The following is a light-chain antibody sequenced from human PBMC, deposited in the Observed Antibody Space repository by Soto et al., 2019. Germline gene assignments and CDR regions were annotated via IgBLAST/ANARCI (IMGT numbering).Light chain of an antibody. CDR3: RQLDNYPRT. J-gene: IGKJ3*01. Sequence: DIQLTQSPSSLSVSVGDRVTITCRASQGISFYLAWYQQKPGKAPQLLIYAASTLQSGVPSRFSGSGSGTDVTLPISSRQHEDYATDYCRQLDNYPRTFGPGTKVEIK. CDR1: QGISFY. V-gene: IGKV1-9*01. CDR2: AAS.